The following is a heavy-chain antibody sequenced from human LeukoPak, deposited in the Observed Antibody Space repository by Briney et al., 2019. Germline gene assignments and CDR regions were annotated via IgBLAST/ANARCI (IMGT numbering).Heavy chain of an antibody. CDR2: IYSGGTT. Sequence: GGSLRLSCAASGFTVSSNYMSWVRQAPGKGLEWVSVIYSGGTTYYADSVRGRFTISRDNSKNTLYLQMNSLRAEDTAVYYCARRGDYYDSSYYYSLWGQGTLVTVSS. V-gene: IGHV3-66*01. D-gene: IGHD3-22*01. CDR1: GFTVSSNY. CDR3: ARRGDYYDSSYYYSL. J-gene: IGHJ4*02.